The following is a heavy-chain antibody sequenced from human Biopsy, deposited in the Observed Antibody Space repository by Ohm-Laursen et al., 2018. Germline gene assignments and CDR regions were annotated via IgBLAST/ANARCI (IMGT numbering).Heavy chain of an antibody. CDR2: IYNSETT. J-gene: IGHJ5*02. V-gene: IGHV4-39*01. Sequence: SQTLSLTCTVSGDSISTSTTYYWAWLRQPPGKGLEWIRGIYNSETTFYNPSLKSRVAISVDTSTNQFSLKVSSVTAADTALYYCARHPTGFWFDPWGHGTLVTVSS. CDR3: ARHPTGFWFDP. CDR1: GDSISTSTTYY.